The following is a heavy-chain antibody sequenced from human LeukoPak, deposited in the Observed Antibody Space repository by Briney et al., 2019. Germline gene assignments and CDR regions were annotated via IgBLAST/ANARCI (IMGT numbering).Heavy chain of an antibody. CDR3: ATYRIGYSYGLIEAFDI. D-gene: IGHD5-18*01. CDR2: INPNSGGT. J-gene: IGHJ3*02. V-gene: IGHV1-2*02. CDR1: GYTFTGYY. Sequence: ASVKVSCKASGYTFTGYYMHWVRQAPGQGLEWMGWINPNSGGTNYAQKFQGRVTMTRDTSISTAYMELSRLRSDDTAVYYCATYRIGYSYGLIEAFDIWGQGTMVTVSS.